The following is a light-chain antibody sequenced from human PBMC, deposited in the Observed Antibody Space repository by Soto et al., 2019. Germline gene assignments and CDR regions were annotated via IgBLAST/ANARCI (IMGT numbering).Light chain of an antibody. CDR1: SSDGGSYNL. Sequence: SALTQPASVSGSPGQSITISSTGTSSDGGSYNLVSWYQQHPRKAPKHMIYEGTKRPSGVSNRFSGSKSGHTASLTIAGLQAEDEADYYCCSFATGGTSGYVFGSGTKVTV. V-gene: IGLV2-23*01. CDR3: CSFATGGTSGYV. CDR2: EGT. J-gene: IGLJ1*01.